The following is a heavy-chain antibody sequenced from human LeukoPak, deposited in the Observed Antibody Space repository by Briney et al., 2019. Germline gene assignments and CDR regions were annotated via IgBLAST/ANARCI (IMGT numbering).Heavy chain of an antibody. Sequence: RSGGSLRLSCAASGFTFTTYMTWVRQAPGKGPEWVSAISGSGDNTYYADSVRGRFIISRDNSKNTLYLQMNSLRAEDTAIYYCAKDLPASGWFSWGQGTLVTVSS. D-gene: IGHD6-19*01. CDR1: GFTFTTY. CDR2: ISGSGDNT. CDR3: AKDLPASGWFS. J-gene: IGHJ5*02. V-gene: IGHV3-23*01.